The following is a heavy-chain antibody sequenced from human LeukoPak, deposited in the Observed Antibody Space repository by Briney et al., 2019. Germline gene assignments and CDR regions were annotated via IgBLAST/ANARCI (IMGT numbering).Heavy chain of an antibody. CDR2: IIPILGIA. V-gene: IGHV1-69*04. D-gene: IGHD4-17*01. CDR1: GGTFSSYA. Sequence: SVKVSCKASGGTFSSYAISWVRQAPGQGLEWMGRIIPILGIANYAQKFQGRVTITADKSTNTAYMELSSLRSEDTAVYYCARLDYGDYNPFDYWGQGTLVTVSS. CDR3: ARLDYGDYNPFDY. J-gene: IGHJ4*02.